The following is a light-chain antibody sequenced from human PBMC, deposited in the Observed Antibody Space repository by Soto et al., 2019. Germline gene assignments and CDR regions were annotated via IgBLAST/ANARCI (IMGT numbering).Light chain of an antibody. Sequence: QAALTQPASVSGSPGQSITISCTGTSSDVGNYNRVSWYQQYPGKAPKLMIYEGGKRPSGVSNRFSGSKSGNTASLTISGLQAEDEADYDCCSFARRSTLIFGGGTKVTVL. CDR1: SSDVGNYNR. J-gene: IGLJ2*01. V-gene: IGLV2-23*01. CDR2: EGG. CDR3: CSFARRSTLI.